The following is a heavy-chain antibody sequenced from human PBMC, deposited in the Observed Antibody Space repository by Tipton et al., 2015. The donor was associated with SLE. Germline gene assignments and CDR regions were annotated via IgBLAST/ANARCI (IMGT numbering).Heavy chain of an antibody. J-gene: IGHJ4*02. CDR3: ARASSQAPFFDY. V-gene: IGHV3-21*03. Sequence: SLRLSCAASGFTFSSYSMNWVRQAPGKGLEWVSSISSSSSYIYYADSVKGRFTISRDNAKNSLYLQMNSLRAEDTAVYHCARASSQAPFFDYWGQGTLVTVSS. CDR2: ISSSSSYI. D-gene: IGHD6-13*01. CDR1: GFTFSSYS.